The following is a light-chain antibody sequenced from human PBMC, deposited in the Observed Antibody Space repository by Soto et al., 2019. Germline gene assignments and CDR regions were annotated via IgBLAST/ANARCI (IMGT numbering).Light chain of an antibody. Sequence: QSVLTQPASVSGSPGQSITISCTGTSSDVGGHRYVSWYQHHPGKAPKLMIYEVTSRPSGVSNRFSGSKSGNTASLAISGLQSEDEADYYCAAWDDSLNGVVFGGGTKLTVL. CDR3: AAWDDSLNGVV. CDR2: EVT. J-gene: IGLJ2*01. CDR1: SSDVGGHRY. V-gene: IGLV2-14*01.